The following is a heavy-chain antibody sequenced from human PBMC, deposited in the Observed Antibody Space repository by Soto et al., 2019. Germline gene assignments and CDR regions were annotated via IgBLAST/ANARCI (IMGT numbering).Heavy chain of an antibody. CDR3: ARDLEGPLIDY. Sequence: QVQLVQSGAEVKKPGSSVKVSCKAPGGTFSSYTISWVRQAPGQGLEWMGRIIPILGIAKYAQKFQGRVTITGDKSTSTAYMELSSLRSEDTAVYYCARDLEGPLIDYWGQGTLVTVSS. J-gene: IGHJ4*02. CDR1: GGTFSSYT. CDR2: IIPILGIA. V-gene: IGHV1-69*08.